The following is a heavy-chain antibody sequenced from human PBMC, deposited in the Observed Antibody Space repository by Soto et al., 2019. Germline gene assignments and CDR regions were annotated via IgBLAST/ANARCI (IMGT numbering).Heavy chain of an antibody. J-gene: IGHJ4*01. CDR3: TKDDYGDYWDSILGY. V-gene: IGHV3-15*01. CDR2: IKSKTDGGTT. CDR1: GFTVSNAR. Sequence: GGPLKLSWAPSGFTVSNARMRWVRQAPGKGLEWVGRIKSKTDGGTTDYAAPVKGRFTISRDDSKTTLYLQMNSLKTEDTAVYYCTKDDYGDYWDSILGYWGLGT. D-gene: IGHD4-17*01.